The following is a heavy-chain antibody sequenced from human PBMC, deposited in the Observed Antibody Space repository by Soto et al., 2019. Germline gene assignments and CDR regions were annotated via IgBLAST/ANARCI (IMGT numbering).Heavy chain of an antibody. Sequence: QLLLQEAGPRLVEPSETLSLTCTVSSGSISSTSYYWAWIRQPPGKGLEWIGAIYYDGTTYCTEYLKSRVSISVDTSKNQFSLKLNTVTAADTAVYFCARQGRNTKIVLVKHYAADFWGQGAAVTVSS. V-gene: IGHV4-39*01. D-gene: IGHD3-22*01. CDR1: SGSISSTSYY. CDR3: ARQGRNTKIVLVKHYAADF. J-gene: IGHJ6*02. CDR2: IYYDGTT.